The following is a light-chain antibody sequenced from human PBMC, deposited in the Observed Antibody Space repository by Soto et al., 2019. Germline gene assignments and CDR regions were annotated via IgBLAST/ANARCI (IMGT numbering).Light chain of an antibody. V-gene: IGKV3-20*01. CDR1: QSVSSGY. CDR3: QQYGSSPPIT. J-gene: IGKJ5*01. Sequence: EIVLTQSPGALSLSPGERATLSCRASQSVSSGYLAWYQQKPGQAPRLLIFATSRRATGTPDRFSGSGSGTDFTLTISRLEPEDVAVYYCQQYGSSPPITFGQGTRLEIK. CDR2: ATS.